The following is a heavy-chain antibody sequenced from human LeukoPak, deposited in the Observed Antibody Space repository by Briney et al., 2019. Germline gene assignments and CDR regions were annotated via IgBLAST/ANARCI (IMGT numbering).Heavy chain of an antibody. D-gene: IGHD3-9*01. V-gene: IGHV3-30*02. J-gene: IGHJ6*03. Sequence: GGSLRLSCAASGFTFGSYGMHWVRQAPGKGLEWVAFIRYDGSNKYYADSVKGRFTISRDNSKNTLYLQMNSLRAEDTAVYYCAKIPYDILTGYYSGLGYYYYMDVWGKGTTVTISS. CDR2: IRYDGSNK. CDR1: GFTFGSYG. CDR3: AKIPYDILTGYYSGLGYYYYMDV.